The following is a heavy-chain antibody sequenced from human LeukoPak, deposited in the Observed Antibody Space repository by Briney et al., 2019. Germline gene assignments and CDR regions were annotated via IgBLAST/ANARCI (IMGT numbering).Heavy chain of an antibody. Sequence: PGGSLRLACAASGCTFSSYSMNWGRHAPGEGRGLGSSISISSRYIYYADSVKGRFPITRDNAKHSLHLQMHRLRAEDKAAYYCASFANYDILTDYYPGPRYFDYWRQATLVTDSS. V-gene: IGHV3-21*01. CDR1: GCTFSSYS. CDR3: ASFANYDILTDYYPGPRYFDY. CDR2: ISISSRYI. J-gene: IGHJ4*02. D-gene: IGHD3-9*01.